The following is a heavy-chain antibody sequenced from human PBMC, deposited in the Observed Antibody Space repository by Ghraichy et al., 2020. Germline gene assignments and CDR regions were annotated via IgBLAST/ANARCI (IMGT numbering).Heavy chain of an antibody. CDR2: IYHSGST. V-gene: IGHV4-38-2*02. J-gene: IGHJ4*02. CDR1: GYSISSDYY. Sequence: SETLSLTCTVSGYSISSDYYWGWIRQPPGKGLEWIGSIYHSGSTYYNPSLKSRVTISVDTYKNQFSLKLSSVTAADTAVYYCARGGAYRRNYGGNSLVIEQGDYWGQGIRVTVSS. CDR3: ARGGAYRRNYGGNSLVIEQGDY. D-gene: IGHD4-23*01.